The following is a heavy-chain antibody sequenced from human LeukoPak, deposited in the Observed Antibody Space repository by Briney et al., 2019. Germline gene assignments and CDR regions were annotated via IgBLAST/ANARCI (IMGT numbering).Heavy chain of an antibody. V-gene: IGHV1-2*02. CDR2: INPNIGDA. CDR1: GYTFTDYF. Sequence: ASVKVSCRASGYTFTDYFIHWARQAPGQGLEWMGWINPNIGDASYAQKFQDRVTMTRDRSINTAYMELSRLTSDDTAVYYCARMALDGGDSIGFDSWGQGTLVTVSS. D-gene: IGHD2-21*02. CDR3: ARMALDGGDSIGFDS. J-gene: IGHJ5*01.